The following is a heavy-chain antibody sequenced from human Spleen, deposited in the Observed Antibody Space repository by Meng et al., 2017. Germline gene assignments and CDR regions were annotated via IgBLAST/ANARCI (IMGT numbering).Heavy chain of an antibody. J-gene: IGHJ5*02. CDR1: GDSRSSSSYY. V-gene: IGHV4-39*07. CDR3: ARVSLQATIAVAGVVWFDP. Sequence: QLQLQESGPGLVKPSETLSLTCTVSGDSRSSSSYYWGWIRRPPGKGLEWIESIYYSGSTYYNPSLKSRITISVDTSKNQFSLKLSSVTAADTAVYYCARVSLQATIAVAGVVWFDPWGQGTLVTVSS. CDR2: IYYSGST. D-gene: IGHD6-13*01.